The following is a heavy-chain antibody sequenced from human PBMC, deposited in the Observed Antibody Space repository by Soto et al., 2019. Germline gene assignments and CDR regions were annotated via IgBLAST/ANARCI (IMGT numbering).Heavy chain of an antibody. CDR3: AKGSVVVAAKFDS. D-gene: IGHD2-21*02. CDR2: ISWNSGSI. Sequence: EVDLVESGGGLAQPGRSLRLSCVASGFTFDDHGMHWVRQIPGRGLEWVSGISWNSGSIGYAESVKGRFTIFRDNAKNSLYLEMNNLRAEDTAVYYCAKGSVVVAAKFDSWGQGTLVTVSS. V-gene: IGHV3-9*01. CDR1: GFTFDDHG. J-gene: IGHJ4*02.